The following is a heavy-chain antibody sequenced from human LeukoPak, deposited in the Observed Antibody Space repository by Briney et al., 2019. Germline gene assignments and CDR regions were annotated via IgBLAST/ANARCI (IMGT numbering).Heavy chain of an antibody. V-gene: IGHV3-20*04. CDR1: GFTFDDYG. Sequence: GGSLRLSCAASGFTFDDYGMSWVRQAPGKGLEWVSGINWNGGSTGYADSVKGRFTISRDNAKNSLYLQMNSLRAEDTALYYCARGWFGELWVHAFDIWGQGTMVTVSS. J-gene: IGHJ3*02. CDR2: INWNGGST. D-gene: IGHD3-10*01. CDR3: ARGWFGELWVHAFDI.